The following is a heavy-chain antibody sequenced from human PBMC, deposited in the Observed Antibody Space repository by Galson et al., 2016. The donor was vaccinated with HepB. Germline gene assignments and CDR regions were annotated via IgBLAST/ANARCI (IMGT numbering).Heavy chain of an antibody. CDR3: AREKRVTGTRHYWYFGL. CDR1: GYPFTGYY. V-gene: IGHV1-2*02. D-gene: IGHD1-7*01. CDR2: INPNTGGS. J-gene: IGHJ2*01. Sequence: SVKVSCKASGYPFTGYYIHWLRLAPGQGLEWMGWINPNTGGSTYVQKFRGRVTVTRDTAITTAYLELRRLTSGDTAVYYCAREKRVTGTRHYWYFGLWGRVTLVTVSS.